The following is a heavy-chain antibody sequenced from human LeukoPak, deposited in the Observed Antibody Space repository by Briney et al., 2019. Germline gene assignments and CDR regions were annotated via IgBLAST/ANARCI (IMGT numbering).Heavy chain of an antibody. Sequence: SETLSLTCAVYGGSFSGYYWSWIRQPPGKGLEWMGEINHSGSTNYNPSLKSRVTISVDTSKNQFSLKLSSVTAADTAVYYCARVEAYCSSTSCYLGAFDIWGQGTMVTVSS. CDR1: GGSFSGYY. V-gene: IGHV4-34*01. CDR3: ARVEAYCSSTSCYLGAFDI. CDR2: INHSGST. D-gene: IGHD2-2*01. J-gene: IGHJ3*02.